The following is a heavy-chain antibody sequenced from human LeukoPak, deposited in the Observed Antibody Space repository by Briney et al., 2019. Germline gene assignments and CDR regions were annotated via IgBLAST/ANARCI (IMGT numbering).Heavy chain of an antibody. CDR2: ISSSGSTI. V-gene: IGHV3-11*04. J-gene: IGHJ4*02. Sequence: GGSLRLSCAASVFTFSDYYMSWIRQAPGKGLEWVSYISSSGSTIYYADSVKGRFTISRDNAKNSLYLQMNSLRAEDTAVYYCARDGSYGPNPFDYWGQGTLVTVSS. CDR3: ARDGSYGPNPFDY. CDR1: VFTFSDYY. D-gene: IGHD5-18*01.